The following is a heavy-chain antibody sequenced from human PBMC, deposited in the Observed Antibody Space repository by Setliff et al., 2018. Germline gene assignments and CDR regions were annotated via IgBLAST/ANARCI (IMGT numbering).Heavy chain of an antibody. V-gene: IGHV1-18*01. D-gene: IGHD2-8*02. Sequence: ASVKVSCKASGYTFTNSGMTWVRLAPGQGLEWLGWISAYSGNTQYAQKVQGRVTMTTDTSTSTAYMELRSPTSDDTAVYYCSRLVRYCTATTCQRLSGGEYWGQGTLVTVSS. CDR2: ISAYSGNT. CDR1: GYTFTNSG. CDR3: SRLVRYCTATTCQRLSGGEY. J-gene: IGHJ4*02.